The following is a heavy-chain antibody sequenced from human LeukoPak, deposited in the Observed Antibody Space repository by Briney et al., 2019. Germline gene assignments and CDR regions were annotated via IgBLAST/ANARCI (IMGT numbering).Heavy chain of an antibody. D-gene: IGHD3-3*01. Sequence: SETLSLTCTVSGGSISSHYWSWIRQPPGKGLEWIGYIYYSGSTNYNPSLKSRVTISVDTSKNQFSLKLSSVTAADTAVYYCARVQYDFWSGCTLTGYYYYMDVWGKGTTVTVSS. J-gene: IGHJ6*03. V-gene: IGHV4-59*11. CDR1: GGSISSHY. CDR2: IYYSGST. CDR3: ARVQYDFWSGCTLTGYYYYMDV.